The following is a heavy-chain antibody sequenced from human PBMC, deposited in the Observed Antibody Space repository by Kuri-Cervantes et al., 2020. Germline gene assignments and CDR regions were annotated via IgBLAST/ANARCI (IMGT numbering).Heavy chain of an antibody. D-gene: IGHD1-26*01. J-gene: IGHJ3*01. CDR3: ARDASGWEKFRDAYDV. Sequence: SETLSLTCAVYGGSFSGYYWSWIRQPPGKGLEWIGEINHSGSTNYNPSLKSRVTISVDTSKNQFSLKLSSVTAADTAVYFCARDASGWEKFRDAYDVWGQGTLVTVSS. CDR1: GGSFSGYY. CDR2: INHSGST. V-gene: IGHV4-34*01.